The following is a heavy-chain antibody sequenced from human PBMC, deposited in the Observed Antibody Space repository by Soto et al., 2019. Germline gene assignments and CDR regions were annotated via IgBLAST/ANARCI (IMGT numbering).Heavy chain of an antibody. CDR2: IIPILNIT. Sequence: QVQLVQSGAEVKKPGSSVKVSCKVSGGTFSSYTFTWVRQAPGQGLEWMGRIIPILNITNYAQKFQGRVTIIADKSTSTPYMELSSLRSEDTAVYYCAREAGAGTVVYSYMDVWGKGTTVTVSS. V-gene: IGHV1-69*08. D-gene: IGHD2-15*01. J-gene: IGHJ6*03. CDR3: AREAGAGTVVYSYMDV. CDR1: GGTFSSYT.